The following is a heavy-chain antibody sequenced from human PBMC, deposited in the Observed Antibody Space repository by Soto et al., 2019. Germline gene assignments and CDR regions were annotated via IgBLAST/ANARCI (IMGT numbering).Heavy chain of an antibody. CDR1: GYTFTSYD. D-gene: IGHD1-1*01. J-gene: IGHJ5*02. CDR2: ISPYSGNT. V-gene: IGHV1-18*01. CDR3: ARDSAVPANYNWFDP. Sequence: ASVKVSCKASGYTFTSYDINWVRQAPGQGLEWMGWISPYSGNTNYAQKLQGRVTMTTDTSMSTAYMELRSLRSDDTAVYYCARDSAVPANYNWFDPWGQGTLVTVSS.